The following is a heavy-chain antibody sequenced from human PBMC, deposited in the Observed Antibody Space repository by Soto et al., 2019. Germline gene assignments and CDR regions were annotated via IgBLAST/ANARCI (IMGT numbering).Heavy chain of an antibody. D-gene: IGHD3-22*01. J-gene: IGHJ4*02. CDR3: ARAYYDRSAYSSFDF. Sequence: EVQLVESGGGLVQPGGSLRLSCAASGFTVSSNYMSWVRQAPGKGLEWVSVIYSGGRTYYADSVKGRFTISRDNSKNTLYLQMNSLRAEDTAVYYCARAYYDRSAYSSFDFWGQGTLVTVFS. CDR2: IYSGGRT. V-gene: IGHV3-66*01. CDR1: GFTVSSNY.